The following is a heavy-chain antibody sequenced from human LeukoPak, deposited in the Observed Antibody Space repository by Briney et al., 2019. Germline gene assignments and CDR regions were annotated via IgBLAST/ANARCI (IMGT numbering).Heavy chain of an antibody. CDR1: GVSISSYY. Sequence: SETLSLTCTVSGVSISSYYWSWIRQPPGKGLEWIGYIYYSGSTNYNPPLKSRVTISVDTSKNQFSLKLSSVTAADTAVYHCARHARGYTSGPFDSWGQGTLVTVSS. CDR2: IYYSGST. J-gene: IGHJ4*02. V-gene: IGHV4-59*08. D-gene: IGHD5-18*01. CDR3: ARHARGYTSGPFDS.